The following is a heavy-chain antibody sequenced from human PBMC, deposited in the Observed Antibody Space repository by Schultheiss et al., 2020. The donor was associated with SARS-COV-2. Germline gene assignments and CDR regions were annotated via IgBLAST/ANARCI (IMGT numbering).Heavy chain of an antibody. CDR3: AGENFYSSSWYYGYFDY. D-gene: IGHD6-13*01. CDR1: GGSFSDHY. Sequence: SETLSLTCAVYGGSFSDHYWNWIRQPPGKGLEWIGEINHSGSTNYNPSLKSRVTISVDPSKNQFSLKLSSVTAADTAVYYCAGENFYSSSWYYGYFDYWGQGTLVTVSS. J-gene: IGHJ4*02. V-gene: IGHV4-34*01. CDR2: INHSGST.